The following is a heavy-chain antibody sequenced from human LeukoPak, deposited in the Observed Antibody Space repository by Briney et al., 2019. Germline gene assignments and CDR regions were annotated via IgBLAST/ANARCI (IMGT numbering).Heavy chain of an antibody. CDR3: ATSYDSSGYSDLWLDY. Sequence: PGGSLRLSCAASRFSFSSYGMHWVRQAPGKGLEYVSAISSNGGSTYYANSVKGRFTISRDNSKNTLYLQMGSLRAEDMAVYYCATSYDSSGYSDLWLDYWGQGTLVTVSS. CDR2: ISSNGGST. CDR1: RFSFSSYG. D-gene: IGHD3-22*01. V-gene: IGHV3-64*01. J-gene: IGHJ4*02.